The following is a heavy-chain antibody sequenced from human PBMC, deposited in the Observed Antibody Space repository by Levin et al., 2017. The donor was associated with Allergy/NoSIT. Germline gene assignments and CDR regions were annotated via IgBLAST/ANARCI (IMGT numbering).Heavy chain of an antibody. V-gene: IGHV1-2*02. D-gene: IGHD3-10*01. Sequence: ASVKVSCKASGYTFTGYYMHWVRQAPGQGLEWMGWINPNSGGTKYAQKFQGRVTMTRDMSISTAYMELSRLRSDDTAVYYCARGARPGDYWFFDLWGRGTLVTVSS. CDR1: GYTFTGYY. J-gene: IGHJ2*01. CDR2: INPNSGGT. CDR3: ARGARPGDYWFFDL.